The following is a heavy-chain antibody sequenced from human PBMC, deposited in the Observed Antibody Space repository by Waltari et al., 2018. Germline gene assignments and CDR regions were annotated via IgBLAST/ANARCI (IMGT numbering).Heavy chain of an antibody. J-gene: IGHJ1*01. D-gene: IGHD6-19*01. V-gene: IGHV1-18*01. Sequence: QAQLAQSGAEVKKPGASVKVSCKAYAYTFSTFGITWVRQVPGQGLEWMGWISAHNGNTNHAQKFQDRVTLTTDTSTHTAYMEMRSLTTDDTAVYYCATSVGGNMEFDNWGQGTLVTVSS. CDR3: ATSVGGNMEFDN. CDR2: ISAHNGNT. CDR1: AYTFSTFG.